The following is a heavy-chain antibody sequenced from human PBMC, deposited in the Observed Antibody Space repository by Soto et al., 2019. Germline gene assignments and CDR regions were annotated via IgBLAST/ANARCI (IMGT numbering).Heavy chain of an antibody. Sequence: SETLSLTCTVSVGSISSSSYYWGWIRQPPGKGLEWIGSIYYSGSTYYNPSLKSRVTISVDTSKNQFSLKLSSVTAADTAVYYCARRFIGYYDSSAYFDYWGQGTLVTVSS. CDR3: ARRFIGYYDSSAYFDY. V-gene: IGHV4-39*01. CDR2: IYYSGST. D-gene: IGHD3-22*01. CDR1: VGSISSSSYY. J-gene: IGHJ4*02.